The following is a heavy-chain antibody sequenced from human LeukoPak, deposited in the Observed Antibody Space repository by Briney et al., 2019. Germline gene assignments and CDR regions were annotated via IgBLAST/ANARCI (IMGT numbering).Heavy chain of an antibody. Sequence: GGSLRLSCAASGFTFSSYSMNWVRQAPGKGLEWVSSISSSSSYIYYADSVKGRFTISRDNAKNSLYLQMNSLRAEDTAVYYCARAPYYYDSCGHGMDVWGQGTTVTVSS. CDR1: GFTFSSYS. D-gene: IGHD3-22*01. CDR3: ARAPYYYDSCGHGMDV. J-gene: IGHJ6*02. CDR2: ISSSSSYI. V-gene: IGHV3-21*01.